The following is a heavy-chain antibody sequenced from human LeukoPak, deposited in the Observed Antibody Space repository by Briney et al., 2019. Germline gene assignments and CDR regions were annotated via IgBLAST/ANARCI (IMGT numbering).Heavy chain of an antibody. CDR1: GGSISSYY. V-gene: IGHV4-59*08. CDR3: ARLYYGSGTY. CDR2: ISHSGST. J-gene: IGHJ4*02. D-gene: IGHD3-10*01. Sequence: SETLSLTCTVSGGSISSYYLNWIRQPPGKGLEWIGYISHSGSTNYNPSLKSRVTISIDTSKNQFSLKLSSVTVADTAVYYCARLYYGSGTYWGQGTLVTVSS.